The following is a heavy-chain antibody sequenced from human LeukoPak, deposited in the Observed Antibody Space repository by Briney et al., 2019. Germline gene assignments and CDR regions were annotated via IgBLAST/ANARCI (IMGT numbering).Heavy chain of an antibody. CDR2: ISSASGSV. D-gene: IGHD3-22*01. CDR1: GFIFSSYE. V-gene: IGHV3-21*01. CDR3: GRGYYDSSGHYAIDH. Sequence: GGSLRLSCAASGFIFSSYEMNWVRQAPGKGLEWVSGISSASGSVYYADSEKGRFTISRDNAEDSLYLQMNSLGAEDTAVYYCGRGYYDSSGHYAIDHWGQGTLVTVSS. J-gene: IGHJ4*02.